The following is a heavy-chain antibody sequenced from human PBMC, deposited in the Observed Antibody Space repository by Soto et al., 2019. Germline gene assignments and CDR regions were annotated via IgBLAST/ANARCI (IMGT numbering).Heavy chain of an antibody. CDR3: ASLDTTLVGGGY. D-gene: IGHD5-18*01. CDR1: GFTFSNFW. CDR2: IRGDGNDK. V-gene: IGHV3-7*01. Sequence: GGSLRLSCAASGFTFSNFWLSWVRQAPGKGLEWVACIRGDGNDKRYLDSAKGRFTISRDNAKNSLYLQMSSLRVEDTAVYYCASLDTTLVGGGYWGQGTPVTVS. J-gene: IGHJ4*02.